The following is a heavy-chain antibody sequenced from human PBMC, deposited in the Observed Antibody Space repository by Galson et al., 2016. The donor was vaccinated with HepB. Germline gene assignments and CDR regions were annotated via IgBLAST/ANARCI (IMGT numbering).Heavy chain of an antibody. Sequence: SLRLSCAASGFTVSSNYMSWVRQAPGKGLEWVSVIYSAGNTYYADSVKGRFTISRDNSKNTLYLQTNSLRAEDTAVYFCAAGYCGGDCFPIYWYFDLWGRGTLVSVSS. V-gene: IGHV3-66*01. CDR1: GFTVSSNY. J-gene: IGHJ2*01. CDR2: IYSAGNT. D-gene: IGHD2-21*02. CDR3: AAGYCGGDCFPIYWYFDL.